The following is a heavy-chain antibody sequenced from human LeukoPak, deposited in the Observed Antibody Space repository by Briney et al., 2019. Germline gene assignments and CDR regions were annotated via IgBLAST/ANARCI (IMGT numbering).Heavy chain of an antibody. CDR1: GFTFSSYS. Sequence: GGSLRLSCAASGFTFSSYSMYWVRQAPGKGLEWVSSISSSSSYIYYADSVKGRFAISRDNAKNSLYLQMNSLRAEDTAVYYCARGAFAGGYFDYWGQGTLVTVSS. CDR2: ISSSSSYI. V-gene: IGHV3-21*01. J-gene: IGHJ4*02. CDR3: ARGAFAGGYFDY. D-gene: IGHD6-13*01.